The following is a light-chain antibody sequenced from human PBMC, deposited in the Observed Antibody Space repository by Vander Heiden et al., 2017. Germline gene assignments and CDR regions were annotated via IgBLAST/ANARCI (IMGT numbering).Light chain of an antibody. CDR1: SSNIGAGYD. CDR3: QSYDSLTWV. CDR2: ANT. J-gene: IGLJ2*01. V-gene: IGLV1-40*01. Sequence: QSVLTQPPSVSGAPRQRVTISCTGSSSNIGAGYDVHWYQQLPGTAPKLLIYANTNRPSGVPDRFSGSKSGTSASLAITGLQAEDEADYYCQSYDSLTWVFGGGTKLTVL.